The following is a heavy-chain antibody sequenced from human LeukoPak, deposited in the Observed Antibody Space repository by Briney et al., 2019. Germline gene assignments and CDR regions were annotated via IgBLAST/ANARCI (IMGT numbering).Heavy chain of an antibody. V-gene: IGHV1-46*01. D-gene: IGHD3-22*01. CDR2: INPSGGST. Sequence: GASVKVSCKASGYTFTSYYMHWVRQAPGQGLEWMGIINPSGGSTSYAQKFQGRVTMTRDTSTSTVYMELSSLRSGDTAVYYCARDKDSSGYYNSGSDYWGQGTLVTVSS. CDR3: ARDKDSSGYYNSGSDY. CDR1: GYTFTSYY. J-gene: IGHJ4*02.